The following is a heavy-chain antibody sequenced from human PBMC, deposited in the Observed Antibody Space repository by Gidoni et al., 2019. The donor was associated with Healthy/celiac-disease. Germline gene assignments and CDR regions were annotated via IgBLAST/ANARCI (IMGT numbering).Heavy chain of an antibody. Sequence: EVQLVDSGGGLVKPGGSLRLSCAASAFTFSSYSMNCVRQAPGTGLAWVASISSSSSYIYYADSVKGRFTISRDNAKNSLYLQMNSLRAEDTAVYYCARGVSGSYYFDYWGQGTLVTVSS. J-gene: IGHJ4*02. CDR1: AFTFSSYS. V-gene: IGHV3-21*01. CDR3: ARGVSGSYYFDY. CDR2: ISSSSSYI. D-gene: IGHD1-26*01.